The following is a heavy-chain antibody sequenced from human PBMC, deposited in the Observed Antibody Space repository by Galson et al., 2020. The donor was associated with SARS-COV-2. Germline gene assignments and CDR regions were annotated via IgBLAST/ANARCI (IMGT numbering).Heavy chain of an antibody. V-gene: IGHV2-5*02. CDR1: GFSLTTIGVG. CDR2: IYWDDDD. J-gene: IGHJ2*01. CDR3: VRTKARCGGECYGHWYVDL. Sequence: SGPTLVKPTQTLTLTCTFSGFSLTTIGVGVGWIRQPPGKALEWLALIYWDDDDRYSPSLRNRLTIIKDTSNNQVVLTMTNMDPVDTATYFCVRTKARCGGECYGHWYVDLWGRGARVTISS. D-gene: IGHD2-21*01.